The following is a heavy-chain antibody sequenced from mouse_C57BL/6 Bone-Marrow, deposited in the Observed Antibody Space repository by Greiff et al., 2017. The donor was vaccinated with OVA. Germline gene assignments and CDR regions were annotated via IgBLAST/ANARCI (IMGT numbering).Heavy chain of an antibody. D-gene: IGHD4-1*01. V-gene: IGHV14-4*01. CDR2: IDPEDGDT. CDR3: TLLGEGAY. CDR1: GFNIKDDY. J-gene: IGHJ3*01. Sequence: EVQLQQSGAELVRPGASVKLSCTASGFNIKDDYMHWVKQRPEQGLEWIGWIDPEDGDTEYASKFQGKATITADTSSNTAYLQLSSLTSEDTAVYYSTLLGEGAYWGQGTLVTVSA.